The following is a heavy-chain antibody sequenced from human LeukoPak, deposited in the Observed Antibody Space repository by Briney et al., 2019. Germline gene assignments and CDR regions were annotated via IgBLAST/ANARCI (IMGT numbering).Heavy chain of an antibody. D-gene: IGHD6-6*01. CDR1: GYSFSNYW. CDR3: AGRLSFIAAFGYFDY. V-gene: IGHV5-51*01. Sequence: GESLKISCKGSGYSFSNYWIGWVRQMPGKGLEWMGIIYPGDAETRYSPSFQGQVTISADKYINTAYLQWSSLKASDTAIYYCAGRLSFIAAFGYFDYWGQGTLVTVSS. CDR2: IYPGDAET. J-gene: IGHJ4*02.